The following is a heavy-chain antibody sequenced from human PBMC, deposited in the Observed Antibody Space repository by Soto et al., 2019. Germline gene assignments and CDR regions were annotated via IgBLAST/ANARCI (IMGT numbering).Heavy chain of an antibody. CDR1: GYTFNSYD. CDR2: MNPNTGNT. J-gene: IGHJ6*02. D-gene: IGHD3-9*01. V-gene: IGHV1-8*02. Sequence: ASVKVSCKASGYTFNSYDINWVREATGQGLEWMGWMNPNTGNTDCAQKFHGRVTMTRNTSISTAYMELTSLRSEDTAVYYCSRSNDWQTHYLHQGMDVWGQGTTVTVSS. CDR3: SRSNDWQTHYLHQGMDV.